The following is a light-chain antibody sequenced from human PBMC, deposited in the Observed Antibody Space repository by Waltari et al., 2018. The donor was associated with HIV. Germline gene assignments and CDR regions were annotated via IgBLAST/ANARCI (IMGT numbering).Light chain of an antibody. Sequence: QSALTQPPSASGSPGKSVTISCTGTSGDVGGYNYVSWYQPYPGKAPKGMIFEVSNRPSGVPDRFSGSRSGNTASLTVSGLQAEDEADYYCSSYAGSNNWVFGGGTKLTVL. CDR1: SGDVGGYNY. CDR3: SSYAGSNNWV. J-gene: IGLJ3*02. V-gene: IGLV2-8*01. CDR2: EVS.